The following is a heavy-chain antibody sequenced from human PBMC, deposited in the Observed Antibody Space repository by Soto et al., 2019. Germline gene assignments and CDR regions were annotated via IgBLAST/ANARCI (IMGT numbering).Heavy chain of an antibody. CDR2: IYSDGSAT. CDR1: GFTCSYYW. Sequence: PVGSLRLSCAASGFTCSYYWMHWVRQTPEKGLVWVARIYSDGSATTYADSVKGRFTISRHDSTNTLFLQMNSLTAEDTAVYYCARDGPYYYASRMDVWGQGTTVTVSS. V-gene: IGHV3-74*03. D-gene: IGHD3-10*01. CDR3: ARDGPYYYASRMDV. J-gene: IGHJ6*02.